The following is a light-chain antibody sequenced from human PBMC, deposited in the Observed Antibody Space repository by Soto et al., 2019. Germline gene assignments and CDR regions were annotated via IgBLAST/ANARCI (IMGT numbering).Light chain of an antibody. CDR2: GAS. J-gene: IGKJ1*01. V-gene: IGKV3-20*01. Sequence: EIVLTQSPGTLSLSPGERATLSCRASQSVSSSYLAWYQQKPGQAPRLLIYGASSRATGIPDRFSGSGSGTHFTLTISRLEPEDFAVYYCQPYGSSPWTFGQGTKVELK. CDR1: QSVSSSY. CDR3: QPYGSSPWT.